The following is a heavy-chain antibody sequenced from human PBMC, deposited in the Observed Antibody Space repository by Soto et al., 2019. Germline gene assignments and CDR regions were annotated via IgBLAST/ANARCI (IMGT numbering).Heavy chain of an antibody. J-gene: IGHJ4*02. CDR1: GGSVSSGSYY. Sequence: NPSETLSLTCTVSGGSVSSGSYYWSWIRQPPGKGLEWIGYIYYSGSTNYNPSLKSRVTISVDTSKNQFSLKLSSVTAADTAVYYCARWVDTAMVYYFDYWGQGTLVTVSS. D-gene: IGHD5-18*01. CDR2: IYYSGST. V-gene: IGHV4-61*01. CDR3: ARWVDTAMVYYFDY.